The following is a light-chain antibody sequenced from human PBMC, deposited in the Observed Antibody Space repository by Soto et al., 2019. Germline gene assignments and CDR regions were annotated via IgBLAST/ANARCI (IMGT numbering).Light chain of an antibody. CDR3: HQYGSSPPVT. CDR2: GAS. Sequence: EIALTQSPGTLSLSPGERATLSCRASQSVSRSYLAWYQQKPGQAPRLLIYGASSRATGIPDRFSGSGSGTDFTLTISRLEPEDFAVYYCHQYGSSPPVTFGQGTRLEIK. CDR1: QSVSRSY. J-gene: IGKJ5*01. V-gene: IGKV3-20*01.